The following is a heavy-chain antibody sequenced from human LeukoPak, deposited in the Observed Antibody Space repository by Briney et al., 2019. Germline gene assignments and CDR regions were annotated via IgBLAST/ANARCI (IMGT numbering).Heavy chain of an antibody. Sequence: SETLSLTCTVSGYSISSGYYWGWIRHPPGKGLEWIGSIYHRGSTYYNPSLRSRATISVDTYKNKFSLKLSAVTAADTAVYYCARVVWSSGSYFDYWGQGTLVTVSS. CDR1: GYSISSGYY. J-gene: IGHJ4*02. CDR3: ARVVWSSGSYFDY. D-gene: IGHD3-22*01. CDR2: IYHRGST. V-gene: IGHV4-38-2*02.